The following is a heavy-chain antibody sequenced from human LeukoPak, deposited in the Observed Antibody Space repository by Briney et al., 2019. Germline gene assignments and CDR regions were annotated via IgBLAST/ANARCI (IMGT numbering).Heavy chain of an antibody. CDR3: AKGYSSGWYAGY. CDR1: GFTFSSYA. Sequence: PGGSLRLSCAASGFTFSSYAMSWVRQAPGKGLEWVSAISGSGGSTYYADSVKGRFTISGDNSKNTLDLQMNSLRAEDTAVYYCAKGYSSGWYAGYWGQGTLVTVSS. D-gene: IGHD6-19*01. V-gene: IGHV3-23*01. CDR2: ISGSGGST. J-gene: IGHJ4*02.